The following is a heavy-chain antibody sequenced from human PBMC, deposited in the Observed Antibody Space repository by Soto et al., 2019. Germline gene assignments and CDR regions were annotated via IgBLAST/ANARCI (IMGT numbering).Heavy chain of an antibody. CDR3: ARTTYMYSSSSGFDY. Sequence: QVQLVQSGAEVKKPGSSVKFSCKASGGTFSSYAISLVRQATGQGLEWMGGIIPIFGTANYAQKFQGRVTITADESTSTAYMELSSLRSEDTAVYYCARTTYMYSSSSGFDYWGQGTLVTLSS. CDR1: GGTFSSYA. D-gene: IGHD6-13*01. V-gene: IGHV1-69*01. CDR2: IIPIFGTA. J-gene: IGHJ4*02.